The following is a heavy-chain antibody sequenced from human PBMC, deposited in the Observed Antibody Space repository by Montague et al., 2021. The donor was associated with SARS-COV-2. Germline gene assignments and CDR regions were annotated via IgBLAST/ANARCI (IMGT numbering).Heavy chain of an antibody. D-gene: IGHD2-15*01. Sequence: TLSLTCTVSGASISSGGFYWSWLRQHPRKGLEWIGFIYYSGTTYHNPSLKSRLTISIDTSKNQFSLKLSSVTAADTAVYYCARGLPYQMVAGAIPTYSTDVWGQGTTVTVSS. CDR2: IYYSGTT. V-gene: IGHV4-31*03. CDR3: ARGLPYQMVAGAIPTYSTDV. CDR1: GASISSGGFY. J-gene: IGHJ6*02.